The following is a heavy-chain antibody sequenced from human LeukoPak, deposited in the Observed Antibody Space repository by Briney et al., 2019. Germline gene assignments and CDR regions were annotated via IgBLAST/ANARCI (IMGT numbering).Heavy chain of an antibody. D-gene: IGHD2-2*01. CDR2: IKQDGSDK. Sequence: GGSLRLSCAASGFTFTTHWMSWVRQAPGKGLEWVANIKQDGSDKYYVESVKGRFTISRDNAKNSLYLQMNSLRAEDTAVYYCARLSDTEGSSTCYRASDIWGQGTMVTVSS. CDR1: GFTFTTHW. V-gene: IGHV3-7*01. J-gene: IGHJ3*02. CDR3: ARLSDTEGSSTCYRASDI.